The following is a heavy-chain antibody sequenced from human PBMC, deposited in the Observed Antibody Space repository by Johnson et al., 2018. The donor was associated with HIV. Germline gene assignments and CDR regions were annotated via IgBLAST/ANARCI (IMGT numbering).Heavy chain of an antibody. CDR2: ISYDGSNK. CDR3: AKIVATSDDAFDI. J-gene: IGHJ3*02. CDR1: GFTFTSYT. V-gene: IGHV3-30-3*02. Sequence: QVQLVESGGGVVQPGRSLRLSCAASGFTFTSYTMHWVRQAPGKGLEWVALISYDGSNKYYADSVKGRFTISRDNSKNTLYLQMNSLRAEDTAVFYCAKIVATSDDAFDIWGQGTMVTVSS. D-gene: IGHD5-12*01.